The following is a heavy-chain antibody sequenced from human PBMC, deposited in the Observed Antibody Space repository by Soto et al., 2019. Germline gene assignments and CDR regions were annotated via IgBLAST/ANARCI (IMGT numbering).Heavy chain of an antibody. J-gene: IGHJ4*02. CDR1: GFSLTTSGVG. CDR2: VHWNDDD. CDR3: AHRVVNRGLGF. V-gene: IGHV2-5*01. Sequence: QITLKESGPTLVKPTQTLTLTCTFSGFSLTTSGVGVGWIRQPPGKALEWLAVVHWNDDDHYSPSLKSRLTLIXXSSKNQVVLIMTNMDPVDTATYYCAHRVVNRGLGFWGQGTLVTVSS. D-gene: IGHD2-21*01.